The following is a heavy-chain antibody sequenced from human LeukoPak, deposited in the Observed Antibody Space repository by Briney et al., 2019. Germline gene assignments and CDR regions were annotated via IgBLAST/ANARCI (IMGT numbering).Heavy chain of an antibody. D-gene: IGHD3-22*01. CDR1: GFSVSSNY. CDR2: IYSGGST. Sequence: GGSLRLSCAASGFSVSSNYMSWVRQAPGKGLEWVSVIYSGGSTYYADFVKGRFTISRDNSKNTLYLQMNSLRAEDTAVYYCARDPTGYSYFDYWGQGTLVTVSS. CDR3: ARDPTGYSYFDY. J-gene: IGHJ4*02. V-gene: IGHV3-53*01.